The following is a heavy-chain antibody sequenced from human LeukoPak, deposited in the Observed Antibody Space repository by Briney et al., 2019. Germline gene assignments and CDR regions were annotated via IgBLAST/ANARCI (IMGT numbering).Heavy chain of an antibody. Sequence: SETLSLTCTVSGDSISSTIYYCTWIRQPPGKGLEWIGSFSYSGNTFYNSSLTSRVSISEDTSKNQFSLKLTSVTAADTAVYYCARPPLFWGQGVLVTVSS. J-gene: IGHJ4*02. CDR3: ARPPLF. V-gene: IGHV4-39*01. CDR2: FSYSGNT. CDR1: GDSISSTIYY.